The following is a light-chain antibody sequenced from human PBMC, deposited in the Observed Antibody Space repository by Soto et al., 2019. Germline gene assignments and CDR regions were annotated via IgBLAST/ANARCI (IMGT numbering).Light chain of an antibody. V-gene: IGKV1-39*01. CDR3: QQSFAVPPT. CDR2: AAS. J-gene: IGKJ1*01. CDR1: ETVSIY. Sequence: DIQMTQSPSSLSASVGDRVTIDCRANETVSIYLNWYQQKSGKAPKLLIYAASTLQSGVPSRFSGSGSGTDFTLTISNLQPDDFATYHCQQSFAVPPTFGQGTKVEIK.